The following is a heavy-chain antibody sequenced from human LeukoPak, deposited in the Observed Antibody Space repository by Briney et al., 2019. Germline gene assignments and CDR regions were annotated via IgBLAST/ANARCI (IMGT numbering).Heavy chain of an antibody. D-gene: IGHD2-2*01. Sequence: SETLSLTCTVSGGSISSYYWSWIRQPPGKGLEWIGYIYTSGSTNYNPSLKSRVTMSVDTSKNQFSLKLSSVTAADTAVYYCARAATLDCSSTSCSYYYYYYMDVWGKGTTVTVSS. CDR2: IYTSGST. CDR1: GGSISSYY. V-gene: IGHV4-4*08. CDR3: ARAATLDCSSTSCSYYYYYYMDV. J-gene: IGHJ6*03.